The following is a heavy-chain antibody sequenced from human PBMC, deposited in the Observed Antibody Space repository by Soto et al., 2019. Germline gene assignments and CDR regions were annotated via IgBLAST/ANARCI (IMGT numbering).Heavy chain of an antibody. D-gene: IGHD2-21*02. CDR1: GFTFSSYA. CDR3: AKDRTVLDKSYCGGDCYYHY. CDR2: ISGSGGST. V-gene: IGHV3-23*01. Sequence: GGSLRLSCAASGFTFSSYAMSWVRQAPGKGLEWVSVISGSGGSTYYADSVKGRFTISRDNSKNTLYLQMNSLGAEDTAVYYCAKDRTVLDKSYCGGDCYYHYWGQGTLVTVSS. J-gene: IGHJ4*02.